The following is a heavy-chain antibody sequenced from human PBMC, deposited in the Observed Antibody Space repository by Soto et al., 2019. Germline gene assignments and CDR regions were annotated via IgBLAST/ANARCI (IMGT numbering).Heavy chain of an antibody. Sequence: PGGSLRLSCAASGFTFSDYYMSWIRQAPGKGLEWVSYISSSGTVMYYADYLKDRFTISRDNAQNSLYLRIKSLRVEDTAVYYCARDSLPYAFDIWGQGTMVTVSS. D-gene: IGHD3-16*02. CDR1: GFTFSDYY. J-gene: IGHJ3*02. V-gene: IGHV3-11*01. CDR2: ISSSGTVM. CDR3: ARDSLPYAFDI.